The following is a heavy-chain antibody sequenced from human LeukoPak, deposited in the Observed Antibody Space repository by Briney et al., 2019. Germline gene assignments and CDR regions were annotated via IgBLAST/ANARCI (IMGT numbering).Heavy chain of an antibody. J-gene: IGHJ4*02. CDR3: ARDQYDTWSRRGNFDS. CDR1: GFTFGKYW. V-gene: IGHV3-7*03. D-gene: IGHD3-3*01. CDR2: IKLDGSEK. Sequence: GGSLRLSCVASGFTFGKYWMSWVRQAPGRGLEWVANIKLDGSEKNYVDSVKGRFTISRDNTKNSLYLQMNSLRVEDTAVFYCARDQYDTWSRRGNFDSWGQGTLVIVSS.